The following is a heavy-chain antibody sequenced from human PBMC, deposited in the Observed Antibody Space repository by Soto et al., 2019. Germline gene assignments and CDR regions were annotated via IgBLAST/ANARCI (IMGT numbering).Heavy chain of an antibody. J-gene: IGHJ4*02. Sequence: ASVKVSCKVSGYTLTELSMHWVRQAPGKGLEWMGGFDPEDGETIYAQKFQGRVTMTEDTSTDTAYMELSSLRSEDTAVYYCARDSEYRGYSYGYFDYWGQGTLVTVSS. CDR2: FDPEDGET. V-gene: IGHV1-24*01. CDR1: GYTLTELS. D-gene: IGHD5-18*01. CDR3: ARDSEYRGYSYGYFDY.